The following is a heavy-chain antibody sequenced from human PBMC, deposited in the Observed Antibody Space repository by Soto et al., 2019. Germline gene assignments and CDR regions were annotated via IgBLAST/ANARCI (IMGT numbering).Heavy chain of an antibody. CDR2: IYYSGST. J-gene: IGHJ4*02. CDR3: ATHLYDLWSHFDY. V-gene: IGHV4-39*01. Sequence: QLQLQESGPGLVKPSETLSLTCTVSGGSISGSNYYWGWIRQPPGKGLEWIGTIYYSGSTYYNPSLKSRVTMSVDTSKNQFSLKLSSVTATDTAVYYCATHLYDLWSHFDYWRQGTLVTVSS. D-gene: IGHD3-3*01. CDR1: GGSISGSNYY.